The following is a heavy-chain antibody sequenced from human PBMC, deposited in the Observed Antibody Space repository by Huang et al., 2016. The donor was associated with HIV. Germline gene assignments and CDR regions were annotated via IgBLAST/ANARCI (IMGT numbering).Heavy chain of an antibody. V-gene: IGHV4-34*01. CDR2: INHIGSP. D-gene: IGHD3-22*01. CDR3: ARILMYYNSSGYGFDY. Sequence: QVQLQQWGAGLLKPSETLSLTCAVYGGSFSGYYLRWIRQPPGKGLEWIGEINHIGSPNYNPSLKIRVTISVDTSKNQFSLKRSSVTAADTAVYYCARILMYYNSSGYGFDYWGQGTLVTVSS. CDR1: GGSFSGYY. J-gene: IGHJ4*02.